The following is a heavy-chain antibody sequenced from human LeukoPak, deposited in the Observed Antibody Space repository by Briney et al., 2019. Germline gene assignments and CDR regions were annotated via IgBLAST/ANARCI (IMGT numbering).Heavy chain of an antibody. V-gene: IGHV4-38-2*02. CDR3: ARDFLPRAEYNWFDP. J-gene: IGHJ5*02. D-gene: IGHD3-3*01. CDR2: IYYSGST. CDR1: GYSISSGYY. Sequence: SETLSLTCTVSGYSISSGYYWGWIRQPPGKGLEWIGSIYYSGSTYYNPSLKSRVTISVDTSKNQFSLKLSSVTAADTAVYYCARDFLPRAEYNWFDPWGQGTLVTVSS.